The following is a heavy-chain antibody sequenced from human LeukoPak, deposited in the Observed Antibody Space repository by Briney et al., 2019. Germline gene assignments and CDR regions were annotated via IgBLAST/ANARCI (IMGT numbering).Heavy chain of an antibody. CDR3: AREGYYGSGSPPSLYFDY. J-gene: IGHJ4*02. CDR1: GFTFRNYV. CDR2: TSSDLNVK. Sequence: GSLRLSCAASGFTFRNYVIHWVRQAPGKGLEWVAVTSSDLNVKLYADSVKGRFTISRDNSRSTLYLQMNSLRPEDTAIYYCAREGYYGSGSPPSLYFDYWGQGTLVTVSS. D-gene: IGHD3-10*01. V-gene: IGHV3-30-3*01.